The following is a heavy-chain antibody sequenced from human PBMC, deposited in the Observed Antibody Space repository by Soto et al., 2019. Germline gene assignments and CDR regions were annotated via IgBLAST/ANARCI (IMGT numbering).Heavy chain of an antibody. CDR1: GYTFTSYA. V-gene: IGHV1-3*01. CDR3: ARDKNIVELHYYYYMDV. Sequence: ASVKVSCKASGYTFTSYAMHWVRQAPGQRLEWMGWINAGNGNTKYSQKFQGRVTITRDTSASTAYMELSSLRSEDTAVYYCARDKNIVELHYYYYMDVWGKGTTVTVSS. J-gene: IGHJ6*03. D-gene: IGHD5-12*01. CDR2: INAGNGNT.